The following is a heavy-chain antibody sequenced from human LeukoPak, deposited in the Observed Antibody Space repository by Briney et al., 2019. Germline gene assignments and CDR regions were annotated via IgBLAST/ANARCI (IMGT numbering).Heavy chain of an antibody. Sequence: ASVKVSCKASGYTFTGYYMHWVRQAPGQGLEWMGWINPNSGGTNYAQKFQGWVTMTRDTSISTAYMELSRLRSDDTAVYYCARAFGRGLINWFDPWGQGTLVTVSS. D-gene: IGHD3-3*01. J-gene: IGHJ5*02. CDR3: ARAFGRGLINWFDP. CDR1: GYTFTGYY. CDR2: INPNSGGT. V-gene: IGHV1-2*04.